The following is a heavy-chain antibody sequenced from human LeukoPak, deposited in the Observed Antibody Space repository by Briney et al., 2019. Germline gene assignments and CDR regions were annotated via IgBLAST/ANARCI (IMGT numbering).Heavy chain of an antibody. CDR1: GFIVSGDF. CDR3: AKGGKWDVTPFDY. V-gene: IGHV3-53*01. D-gene: IGHD1-26*01. Sequence: PGGSLRLSCAASGFIVSGDFMSWVRQAPGKGLEWVSVIYSDGSTYYADSVKGRFTISRDNSKNTLDLQMTGLRTEDTAVYYCAKGGKWDVTPFDYWGQGTLVTVSS. CDR2: IYSDGST. J-gene: IGHJ4*02.